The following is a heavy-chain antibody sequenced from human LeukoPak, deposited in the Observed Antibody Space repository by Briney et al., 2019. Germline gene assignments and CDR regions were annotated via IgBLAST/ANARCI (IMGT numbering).Heavy chain of an antibody. CDR3: AKVGGYYYGSGSWSFDY. Sequence: GGSLRLSCAASGFTFSSYAMSWVRQAPGKGLDWVSAISGSGSSTYYADSVKGRLTISRDNSKNTLYLQMNSLRAEDTAVYYCAKVGGYYYGSGSWSFDYWGQGTLVTVSS. J-gene: IGHJ4*02. D-gene: IGHD3-10*01. V-gene: IGHV3-23*01. CDR1: GFTFSSYA. CDR2: ISGSGSST.